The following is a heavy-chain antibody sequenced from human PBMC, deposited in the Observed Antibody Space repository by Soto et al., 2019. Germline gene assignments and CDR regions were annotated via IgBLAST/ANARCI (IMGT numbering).Heavy chain of an antibody. D-gene: IGHD5-12*01. V-gene: IGHV1-69*13. CDR3: ARVGRDGYNWLFDY. CDR1: GGTFSSYA. J-gene: IGHJ4*02. CDR2: IIPIFGTA. Sequence: SVKVSCKASGGTFSSYAISWVRQAPGQGLEWMGGIIPIFGTANYAQKFQGRVTITADESTSTAYMELSSLRSEDTAVYYCARVGRDGYNWLFDYWGQGTLVTVS.